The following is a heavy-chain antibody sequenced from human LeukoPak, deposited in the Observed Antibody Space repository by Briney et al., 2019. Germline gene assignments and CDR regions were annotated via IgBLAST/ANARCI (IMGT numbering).Heavy chain of an antibody. Sequence: ASVKVSCKASGYTFTGYYMHWVRQAPGQGLEWMGWINPNSGGTNYAQKFQGRVTMTRDTSISTAYMELSRLRSGDTAVYYCARASITMVRGAPPYYYYGMDVWGQGTTVTVSS. CDR2: INPNSGGT. D-gene: IGHD3-10*01. V-gene: IGHV1-2*02. CDR1: GYTFTGYY. J-gene: IGHJ6*02. CDR3: ARASITMVRGAPPYYYYGMDV.